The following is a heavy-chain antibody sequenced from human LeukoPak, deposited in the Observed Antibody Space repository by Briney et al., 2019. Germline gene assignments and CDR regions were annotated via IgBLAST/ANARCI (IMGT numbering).Heavy chain of an antibody. Sequence: GGSLRLSCVASGFDFSDAWMTWVRQAPGKGPEWVARIKGMSAGGTTDYAAPVKGRFTISRDDSKNTLYLEMNSLEIEDTAICYRVTPPNWGQGTLVTVSS. CDR1: GFDFSDAW. J-gene: IGHJ4*02. CDR3: VTPPN. CDR2: IKGMSAGGTT. V-gene: IGHV3-15*01.